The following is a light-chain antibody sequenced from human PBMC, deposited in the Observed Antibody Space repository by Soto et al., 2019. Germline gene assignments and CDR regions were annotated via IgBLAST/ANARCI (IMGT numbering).Light chain of an antibody. J-gene: IGKJ5*01. Sequence: VLTQSLGALSLYTGERATLSCRASQSLTNSFIAWYQQRPGQAPRLLIYDTSSRASGIPDRFSGSGSGTDFTLTISRLETEDFAVFYCQQYGTSEIIFGQGTLLEI. CDR2: DTS. CDR1: QSLTNSF. CDR3: QQYGTSEII. V-gene: IGKV3-20*01.